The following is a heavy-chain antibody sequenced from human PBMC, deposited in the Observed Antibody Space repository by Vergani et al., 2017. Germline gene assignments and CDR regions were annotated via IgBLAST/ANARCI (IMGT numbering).Heavy chain of an antibody. CDR2: IYYSGST. CDR3: ARSVNGDYFDY. CDR1: GGSISSSSYY. D-gene: IGHD5/OR15-5a*01. Sequence: QLQLQESGPGLVKPSETLSLTCTVSGGSISSSSYYWGWIRQPPGKGLEWIGSIYYSGSTYYNPSLKSRVTISVDTSKNQFSLKLSSVTAAETAVHYCARSVNGDYFDYWGQGTLVTVSS. V-gene: IGHV4-39*01. J-gene: IGHJ4*02.